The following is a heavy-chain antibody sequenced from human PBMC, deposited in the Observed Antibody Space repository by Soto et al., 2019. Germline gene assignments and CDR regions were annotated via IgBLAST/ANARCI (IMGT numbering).Heavy chain of an antibody. CDR2: IYHSGST. V-gene: IGHV4-38-2*01. CDR3: ARTTVVTQDAFDS. CDR1: GYSISSGYY. D-gene: IGHD4-17*01. J-gene: IGHJ3*02. Sequence: SETLSLTCAVSGYSISSGYYWGWIRQPPGKGLEWIGSIYHSGSTYYNPSLKSRVTISVDTSKNQFPLKLSSVTAADTAVYYCARTTVVTQDAFDSWGQGTMVTVS.